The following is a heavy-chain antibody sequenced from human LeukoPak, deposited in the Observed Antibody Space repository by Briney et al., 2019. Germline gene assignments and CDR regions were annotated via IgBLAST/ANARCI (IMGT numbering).Heavy chain of an antibody. CDR3: ARGPPRRGAHSFDY. CDR2: IYYSGST. CDR1: GGSISSGGYY. J-gene: IGHJ4*02. D-gene: IGHD3-16*01. Sequence: SETLSLTCTVSGGSISSGGYYWSWIRQHPGKGLEWIGYIYYSGSTYYNPSLKSRVTISVDTSKNQFSLKLSSVTAADTAVYYCARGPPRRGAHSFDYWGQGTLVTVSS. V-gene: IGHV4-61*08.